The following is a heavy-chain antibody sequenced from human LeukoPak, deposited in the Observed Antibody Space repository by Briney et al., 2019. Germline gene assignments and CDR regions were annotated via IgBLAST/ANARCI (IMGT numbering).Heavy chain of an antibody. Sequence: ASVKVSCKASGYTFTGYYMHWVRQAPGQGLEWMGWINPNSGGTNYAQKFQGRDTMTRDTSISTAYMELSRLRSDDTAVYYCARRYISREGSFDYWGQGTLVTVSS. CDR3: ARRYISREGSFDY. D-gene: IGHD1-14*01. CDR2: INPNSGGT. V-gene: IGHV1-2*02. J-gene: IGHJ4*02. CDR1: GYTFTGYY.